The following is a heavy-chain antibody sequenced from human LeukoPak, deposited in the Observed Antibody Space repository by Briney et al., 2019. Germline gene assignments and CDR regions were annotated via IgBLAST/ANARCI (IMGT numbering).Heavy chain of an antibody. CDR1: GYTFTSYA. CDR3: VRTPTCSSGSCYPNWFDS. D-gene: IGHD2-15*01. CDR2: INTNTGNP. J-gene: IGHJ5*01. Sequence: GASVKVSCKASGYTFTSYAMNWVRQAPGQGLEWMGWINTNTGNPTYAQGFTGRFVFSLDTSVSTAYLQISSLKAEDTAVYYCVRTPTCSSGSCYPNWFDSWGQGTLVTVSS. V-gene: IGHV7-4-1*02.